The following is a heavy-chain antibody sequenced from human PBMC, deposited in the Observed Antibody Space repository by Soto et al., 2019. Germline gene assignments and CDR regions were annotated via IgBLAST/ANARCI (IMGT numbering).Heavy chain of an antibody. D-gene: IGHD1-1*01. CDR3: ATTGTTPPAYYYYGMDV. Sequence: ASVKVSCKASGYTFTGYYMHWVRQAPGQGLEWMGWINPNSGGTNYAQKFQGRVTMTRDTSISTAYMELSRLRSDDTAVYYCATTGTTPPAYYYYGMDVWGQGTTVTVSS. J-gene: IGHJ6*02. V-gene: IGHV1-2*02. CDR2: INPNSGGT. CDR1: GYTFTGYY.